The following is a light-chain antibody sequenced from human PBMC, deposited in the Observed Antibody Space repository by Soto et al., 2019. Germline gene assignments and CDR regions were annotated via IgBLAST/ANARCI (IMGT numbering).Light chain of an antibody. V-gene: IGKV3-20*01. CDR3: QQYAASRT. J-gene: IGKJ1*01. CDR1: QSIDNNH. Sequence: EIVLTQSPGTLSLSPGERVTLSCRASQSIDNNHLAWYQQKPGQAPRLLIHGTSNRATGIPDRFSGSGSGTDFTLTFSRLEPEDFAVYYCQQYAASRTFGQGTKVEIK. CDR2: GTS.